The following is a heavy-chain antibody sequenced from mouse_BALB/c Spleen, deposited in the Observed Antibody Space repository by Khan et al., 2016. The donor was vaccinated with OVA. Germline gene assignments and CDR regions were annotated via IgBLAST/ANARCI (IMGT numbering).Heavy chain of an antibody. CDR2: ISYDGSN. CDR1: GYSITSGYY. CDR3: ATSSGYVYAMDY. D-gene: IGHD3-1*01. V-gene: IGHV3-6*02. J-gene: IGHJ4*01. Sequence: EVQRVESGPGLVKPSQSLSLTCSVTGYSITSGYYWNWIRQFPGNKLEWMGYISYDGSNNYDPSLKNRISITRDTSKNQFFLKLNSVTTEDTATYYCATSSGYVYAMDYWGQGTSVTVSS.